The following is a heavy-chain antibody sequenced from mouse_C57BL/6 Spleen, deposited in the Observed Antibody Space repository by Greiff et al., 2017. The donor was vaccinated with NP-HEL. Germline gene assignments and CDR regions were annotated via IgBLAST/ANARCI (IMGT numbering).Heavy chain of an antibody. CDR1: GYTFTSYW. CDR3: AREGMITTYFDY. D-gene: IGHD2-4*01. J-gene: IGHJ2*01. CDR2: INPSNGGT. V-gene: IGHV1-53*01. Sequence: QVQLQQPGTELVKPGASVKLSCKASGYTFTSYWMHWVKQRPGQGLEWIGNINPSNGGTNYNEKFKSKATLTVDKSSTTAYMQLSSLTSEDSAVYYCAREGMITTYFDYWGQGTTLTVSS.